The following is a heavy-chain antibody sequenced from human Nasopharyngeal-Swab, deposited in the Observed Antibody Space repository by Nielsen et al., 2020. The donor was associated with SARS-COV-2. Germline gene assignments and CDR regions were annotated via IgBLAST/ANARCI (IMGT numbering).Heavy chain of an antibody. CDR3: ARQSDYYYYGMDV. V-gene: IGHV4-38-2*01. Sequence: SETLSLTCAVSGSSISSGYYWGWIRQPPGKGLEWIGSIYHSGSTYYNPSLKSRVTISVDTSKNKFSLKLSSVTAADTAVYYCARQSDYYYYGMDVWGQGTTVTVSS. J-gene: IGHJ6*02. CDR1: GSSISSGYY. CDR2: IYHSGST.